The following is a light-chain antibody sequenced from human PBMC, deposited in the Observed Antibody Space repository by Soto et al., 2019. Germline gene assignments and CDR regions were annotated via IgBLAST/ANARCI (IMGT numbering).Light chain of an antibody. J-gene: IGLJ1*01. CDR3: QSADITGTYYV. Sequence: SNELTQPPSVSVSPGQTARITCSGDALPKQYAYWYQQKPGQAPILLVNKDTERSSGIPERFAGSSSGTTATLTISGAQAEDEADYYCQSADITGTYYVFGTGTKLTVL. CDR1: ALPKQY. CDR2: KDT. V-gene: IGLV3-25*02.